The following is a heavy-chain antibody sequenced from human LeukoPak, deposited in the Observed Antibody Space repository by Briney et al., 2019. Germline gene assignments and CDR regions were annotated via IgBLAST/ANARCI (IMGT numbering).Heavy chain of an antibody. CDR3: ARVMWDSSGYYYYYYGMDV. CDR2: IYYSGST. D-gene: IGHD3-22*01. CDR1: GGSISSYY. V-gene: IGHV4-59*01. Sequence: SETLSLTCTVSGGSISSYYWSWIRQPPGKGLEWIGYIYYSGSTNYNPSLKSRVTISVDTSKNQFSLKLSSVTAADTAVYYCARVMWDSSGYYYYYYGMDVWGQGTTVTVSS. J-gene: IGHJ6*02.